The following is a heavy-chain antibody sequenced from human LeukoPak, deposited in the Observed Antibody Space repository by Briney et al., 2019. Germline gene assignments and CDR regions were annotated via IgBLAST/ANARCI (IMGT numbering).Heavy chain of an antibody. CDR1: GGSFSGYY. CDR3: ARGVIEGRNGYNHYY. CDR2: INHYGST. J-gene: IGHJ4*02. Sequence: PAETLSLTCGVYGGSFSGYYWSWIRQPPGKGLEWIGEINHYGSTNYNPSLKSRVSISVDRSKNQFSLEMNSVTAVDTAVYYCARGVIEGRNGYNHYYWGQGTLVTVSS. V-gene: IGHV4-34*01. D-gene: IGHD5-24*01.